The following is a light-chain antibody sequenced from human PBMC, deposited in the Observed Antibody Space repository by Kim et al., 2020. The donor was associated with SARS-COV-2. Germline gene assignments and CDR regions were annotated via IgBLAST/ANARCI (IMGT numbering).Light chain of an antibody. CDR2: GAS. Sequence: SPGERATLSCRASQSVGSKLAWYQQQPGQAPRLLIYGASTRATGIPARFSGSGSGTEFTLTITSLQSEDFAVYYCQQYHKWPPLTFGGGTKVDIK. J-gene: IGKJ4*01. CDR3: QQYHKWPPLT. CDR1: QSVGSK. V-gene: IGKV3-15*01.